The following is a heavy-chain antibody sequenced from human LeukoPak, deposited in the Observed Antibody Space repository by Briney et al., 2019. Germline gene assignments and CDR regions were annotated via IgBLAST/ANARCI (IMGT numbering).Heavy chain of an antibody. J-gene: IGHJ4*02. Sequence: GGSLRLSCAASGFTFDDYAMLWVRQAPGKGLEWVSGSSWNSGSIGYADSVKGRFTISRDNAKNSLYVQMNSLRAEDTALYYCARVPDSSGYYSPDYWGQGTLVTVSS. D-gene: IGHD3-22*01. CDR2: SSWNSGSI. CDR1: GFTFDDYA. CDR3: ARVPDSSGYYSPDY. V-gene: IGHV3-9*01.